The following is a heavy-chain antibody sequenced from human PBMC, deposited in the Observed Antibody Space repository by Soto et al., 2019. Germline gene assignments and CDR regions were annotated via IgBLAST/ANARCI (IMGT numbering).Heavy chain of an antibody. CDR2: IYYSGST. CDR1: GGSISSYY. J-gene: IGHJ6*04. Sequence: SETLSLTCTVSGGSISSYYWSWIRQPPGKGLEWIGYIYYSGSTNYNPSLKSRVTISVDTSKNQFSLKLSSVTAVDTAVYYCAKNLVVTAPLLMDVWGKGTTVTVSS. D-gene: IGHD3-22*01. CDR3: AKNLVVTAPLLMDV. V-gene: IGHV4-59*01.